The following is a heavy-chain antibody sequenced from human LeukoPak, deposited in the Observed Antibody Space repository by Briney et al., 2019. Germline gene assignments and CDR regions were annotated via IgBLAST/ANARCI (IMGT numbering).Heavy chain of an antibody. CDR3: TTDDSYGYPREGIDY. D-gene: IGHD5-18*01. V-gene: IGHV3-15*01. CDR2: IKSKTDGGTT. CDR1: GFTFSNAW. Sequence: PGGSLRLSCAASGFTFSNAWMSWVRQAPGKGLEWVGRIKSKTDGGTTDYAAPVKGRFTISRDDSKNTLYLQMNSLKTEDTAVYYCTTDDSYGYPREGIDYWGQGTLVTVSS. J-gene: IGHJ4*02.